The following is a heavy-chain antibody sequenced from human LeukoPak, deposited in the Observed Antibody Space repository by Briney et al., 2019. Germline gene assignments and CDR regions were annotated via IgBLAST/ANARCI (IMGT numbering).Heavy chain of an antibody. Sequence: ASVKVSCKVSGYTFTDYYMHWVQQAPGKGLEWMGLVDPEDGETIYAEKFQGRVTITADTSTDTAYMELSSLRSEDTAVYYCENLRGHLCDPWGQGTLVTVSS. CDR2: VDPEDGET. D-gene: IGHD3-16*01. CDR1: GYTFTDYY. CDR3: ENLRGHLCDP. V-gene: IGHV1-69-2*01. J-gene: IGHJ5*02.